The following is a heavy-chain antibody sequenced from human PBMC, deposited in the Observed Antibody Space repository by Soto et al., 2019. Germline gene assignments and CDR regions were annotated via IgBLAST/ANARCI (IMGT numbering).Heavy chain of an antibody. V-gene: IGHV3-30-3*01. J-gene: IGHJ6*02. CDR2: ISYHGINQ. CDR3: VRDGVALYYYHGMDV. D-gene: IGHD3-3*01. CDR1: GFTFSDYS. Sequence: GGSLRLSCAASGFTFSDYSIHWVRQAPGKGLEWVAVISYHGINQYYADSVMGRFTISRDNSKNTVFLQIDSLRGEDTAVYYCVRDGVALYYYHGMDVWGQGTTVTVSS.